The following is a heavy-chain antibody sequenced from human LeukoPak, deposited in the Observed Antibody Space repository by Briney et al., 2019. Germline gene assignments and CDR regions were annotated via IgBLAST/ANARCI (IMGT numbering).Heavy chain of an antibody. CDR1: AFTFSDNY. D-gene: IGHD5/OR15-5a*01. V-gene: IGHV3-11*01. CDR3: AKTPTIYLVSAFDI. CDR2: ISPSGTDI. J-gene: IGHJ3*02. Sequence: PGGSLRLSCAVSAFTFSDNYMTWIRQAPGKGLESVSYISPSGTDISYADSVKGRFTISRDNAKNSLYLQMNSLRAEDTAVYYCAKTPTIYLVSAFDIWGQGTMVTVSS.